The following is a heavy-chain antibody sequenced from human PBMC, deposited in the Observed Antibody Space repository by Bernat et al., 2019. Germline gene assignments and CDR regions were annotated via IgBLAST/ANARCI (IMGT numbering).Heavy chain of an antibody. Sequence: QLQLQESGPGLVKPSETLSLTCTVSGGSISSSSYYWGWIRQPPGKGLEWIGSIYYSGSTYYNPSLKSRVTISVDTSKTQFSLKLSSVTAADTAVYYCARQATPTMVSKDCYDSSGYYLDYWGQGTLVTVSS. CDR3: ARQATPTMVSKDCYDSSGYYLDY. D-gene: IGHD3-22*01. CDR2: IYYSGST. CDR1: GGSISSSSYY. V-gene: IGHV4-39*01. J-gene: IGHJ4*02.